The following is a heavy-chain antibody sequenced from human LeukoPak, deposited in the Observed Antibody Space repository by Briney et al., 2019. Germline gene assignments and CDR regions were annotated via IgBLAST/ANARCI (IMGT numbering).Heavy chain of an antibody. V-gene: IGHV4-30-2*01. CDR1: GGSISSGGYY. CDR3: ARGAPASAEYFQH. CDR2: TYHSGST. J-gene: IGHJ1*01. Sequence: SETLSLTCTVSGGSISSGGYYWSWIRQHPGKGLEWIGYTYHSGSTYYNPSLKSRVTISVDRSKNQFSLKLSSVTAADTAVYYCARGAPASAEYFQHWGQGTLVTVSS.